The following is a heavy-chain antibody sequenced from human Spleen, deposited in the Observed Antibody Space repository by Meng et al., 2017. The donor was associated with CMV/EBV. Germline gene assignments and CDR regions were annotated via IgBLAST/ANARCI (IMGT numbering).Heavy chain of an antibody. V-gene: IGHV3-9*01. J-gene: IGHJ6*02. CDR3: VCLVVPADSKYYGMDV. CDR1: GFTFNDFV. D-gene: IGHD2-2*01. Sequence: SLKISCGASGFTFNDFVIHWVRQLPGKGLEWVSSINLNSDEIGYADSVKGRFTISRDIAKNSLYLQMNSLRAEDTAVYYCVCLVVPADSKYYGMDVWGQGTTVTVSS. CDR2: INLNSDEI.